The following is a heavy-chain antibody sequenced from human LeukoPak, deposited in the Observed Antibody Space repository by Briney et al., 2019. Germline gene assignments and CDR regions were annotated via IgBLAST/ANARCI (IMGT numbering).Heavy chain of an antibody. V-gene: IGHV4-39*01. D-gene: IGHD3-10*01. CDR3: ASLPITLWFGELFYFDY. CDR1: GGSISSSSYY. J-gene: IGHJ4*02. CDR2: IYYSGST. Sequence: SETLSLTCTVSGGSISSSSYYWGWIRQPPGKGLEWIGSIYYSGSTYYNPSLKSRVTISVDTSKNQFSLKLSSVTAADTAVYYCASLPITLWFGELFYFDYWGQGTLVTVSS.